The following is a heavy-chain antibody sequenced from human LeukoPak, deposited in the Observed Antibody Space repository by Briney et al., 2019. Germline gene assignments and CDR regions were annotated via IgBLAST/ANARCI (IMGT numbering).Heavy chain of an antibody. V-gene: IGHV1-2*02. Sequence: ASVKVSCKASGYTFTSYGISWVRQAPGQGLEWMGWINPNSGGTNYAQKFQGRVTMTRDTSISTAYMELSRLRSDDTAVYYCARNHAVTAGHAFDIWGQGTMVTVSS. J-gene: IGHJ3*02. D-gene: IGHD1-14*01. CDR2: INPNSGGT. CDR1: GYTFTSYG. CDR3: ARNHAVTAGHAFDI.